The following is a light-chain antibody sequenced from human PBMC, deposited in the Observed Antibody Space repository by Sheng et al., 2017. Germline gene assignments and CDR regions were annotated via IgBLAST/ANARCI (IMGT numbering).Light chain of an antibody. CDR2: DAS. Sequence: EIVLTQSPATLSMSPGERATLSCRASQSVSSYLAWYQQKPGQAPRLLIYDASNRATGIPARFSGSGSGTDFTLTISRLEPEDFAVYYCHQYYNTPSFTFGPGTKVDIK. J-gene: IGKJ3*01. CDR3: HQYYNTPSFT. CDR1: QSVSSY. V-gene: IGKV3-11*01.